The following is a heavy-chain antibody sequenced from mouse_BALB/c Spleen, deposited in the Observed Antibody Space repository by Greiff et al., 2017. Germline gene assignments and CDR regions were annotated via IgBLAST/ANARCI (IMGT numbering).Heavy chain of an antibody. CDR1: GFTFSSYT. Sequence: EVQRVESGGGLVKPGGSLKLSCAASGFTFSSYTMSWVRQTPEKRLEWVATISSGGSYTYYPDSVKGRFTISRDNAKNTLYLQMSSLKSEDTAMYYCTREGSYYGNPYWYFDVWGAGTTVTVSS. CDR3: TREGSYYGNPYWYFDV. J-gene: IGHJ1*01. D-gene: IGHD2-10*01. V-gene: IGHV5-6-4*01. CDR2: ISSGGSYT.